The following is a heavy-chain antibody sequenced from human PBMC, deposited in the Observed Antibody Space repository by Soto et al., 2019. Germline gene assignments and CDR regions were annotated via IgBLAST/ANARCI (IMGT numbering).Heavy chain of an antibody. CDR1: GFTLSRYD. V-gene: IGHV3-13*01. CDR3: VRKGDAFDI. CDR2: FDTAGAT. J-gene: IGHJ3*02. Sequence: EVQLVESGGGLLQSGGSLRLSCAAPGFTLSRYDMHVVRKIPGGGLEWVSPFDTAGATYSADSEKGRFTISREDAENSLYLQKICLRGGKTAVYSCVRKGDAFDIWAQGTMVIFSS.